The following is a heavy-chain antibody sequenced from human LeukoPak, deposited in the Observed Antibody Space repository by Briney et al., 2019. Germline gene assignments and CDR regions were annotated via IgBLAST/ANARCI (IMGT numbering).Heavy chain of an antibody. CDR2: ISYDGSNK. V-gene: IGHV3-30-3*01. Sequence: GRSLRLSCAASGFTFSSYAMHWVRQAPGKGLEWVAVISYDGSNKYYADSVKGRFTISRDNSKNTLYLQMNSLRAEDTAVYYCARDGGPMVRGVIIPGAFDIWGQGTMVTVSS. CDR1: GFTFSSYA. D-gene: IGHD3-10*01. J-gene: IGHJ3*02. CDR3: ARDGGPMVRGVIIPGAFDI.